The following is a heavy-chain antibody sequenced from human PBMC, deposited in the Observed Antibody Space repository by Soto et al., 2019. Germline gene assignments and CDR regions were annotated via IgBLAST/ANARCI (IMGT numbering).Heavy chain of an antibody. Sequence: SETLSLTCTVSGGSISSGGYYWSWIRQHPGKGLEWIGYIYYSGSTYYNPSLKSRVTISVDTSKKQFSLKLSSVTAADTAVYYCARIPTEYYYYGMDVWGQGTTVTVSS. CDR3: ARIPTEYYYYGMDV. J-gene: IGHJ6*02. CDR1: GGSISSGGYY. V-gene: IGHV4-31*03. CDR2: IYYSGST.